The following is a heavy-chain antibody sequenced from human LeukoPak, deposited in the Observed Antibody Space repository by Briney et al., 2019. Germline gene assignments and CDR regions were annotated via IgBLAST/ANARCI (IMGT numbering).Heavy chain of an antibody. V-gene: IGHV3-7*01. CDR3: ARVRERSYYDAFDI. D-gene: IGHD3-10*01. J-gene: IGHJ3*02. Sequence: PGGSLRLSCAASGFTFSSYWMSWVRQAPGKGLEWLANIKQDGNEKYYVDSVKGRFTVSRDNAENSMYLQMDSLRAEDAAVYYCARVRERSYYDAFDIWGQGTMVTVSS. CDR2: IKQDGNEK. CDR1: GFTFSSYW.